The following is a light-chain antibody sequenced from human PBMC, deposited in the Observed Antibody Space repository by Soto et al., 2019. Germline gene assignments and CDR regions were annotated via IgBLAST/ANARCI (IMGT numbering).Light chain of an antibody. Sequence: EIVMTQSPSTLSVSPGERALLSCRASQSVSSNLAWYQQKPGQAPRLLIYGASTRATGIPARFSGSGSGTEFTLTISSLQSEDFAVYYCQQYNNWPRTFGQGTKVDI. J-gene: IGKJ1*01. V-gene: IGKV3-15*01. CDR2: GAS. CDR1: QSVSSN. CDR3: QQYNNWPRT.